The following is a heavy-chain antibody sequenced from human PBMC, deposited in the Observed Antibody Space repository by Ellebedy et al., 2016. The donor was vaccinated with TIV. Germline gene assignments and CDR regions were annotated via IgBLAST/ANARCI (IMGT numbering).Heavy chain of an antibody. CDR2: LQPGSGNT. V-gene: IGHV1-8*01. D-gene: IGHD3-10*01. CDR1: GYTFTSYD. J-gene: IGHJ5*02. CDR3: TVGLFDP. Sequence: AASVKVSCKPSGYTFTSYDINWVRQAHGQGLEYLGWLQPGSGNTGYAQKFEGRVTMTRDTSTGTAYMELNSLRSEDTAVDYCTVGLFDPWGQGTLVTVSS.